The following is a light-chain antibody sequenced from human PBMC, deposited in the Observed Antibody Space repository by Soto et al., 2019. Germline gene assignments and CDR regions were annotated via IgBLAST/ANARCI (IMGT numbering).Light chain of an antibody. CDR3: SSYTSSSTLV. CDR1: NSDVGGYNY. V-gene: IGLV2-14*01. Sequence: ALTQPASVSGSPGQSITISCTGTNSDVGGYNYVSWYQQHPGKAPKLMIYEVSDRPSGVSNRFSGSKSGNTASLTISGLQAEDEADYYCSSYTSSSTLVFGGGTKLTVL. CDR2: EVS. J-gene: IGLJ2*01.